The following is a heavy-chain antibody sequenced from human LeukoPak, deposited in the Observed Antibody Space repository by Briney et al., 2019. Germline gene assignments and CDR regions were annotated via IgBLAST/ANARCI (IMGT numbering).Heavy chain of an antibody. CDR1: GYTFTGYY. CDR3: ARVPFEDSSSWYGLVFYFDY. Sequence: WASVKVSCKASGYTFTGYYMHWVRQAPGQGLEWMGWISAYNGNTNYAQKLQGRVTMTTDTSTSTAYMELRSLRSDDTAVYYCARVPFEDSSSWYGLVFYFDYWGQGTLVTVSS. CDR2: ISAYNGNT. D-gene: IGHD6-13*01. J-gene: IGHJ4*02. V-gene: IGHV1-18*04.